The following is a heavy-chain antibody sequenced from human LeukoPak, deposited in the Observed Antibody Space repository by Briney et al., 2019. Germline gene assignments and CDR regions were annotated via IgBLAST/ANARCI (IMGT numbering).Heavy chain of an antibody. V-gene: IGHV3-33*01. D-gene: IGHD6-13*01. CDR1: GFIFSGYA. CDR2: IWYNGSNK. Sequence: GRSLRLSCAASGFIFSGYAMHWVRQAPGKGLEWVAVIWYNGSNKHHADFVKGRFTISRDNSKNTLYLQMNSLRTEDTAVYYCARDPSRSLDYWGQGTLVTVSS. J-gene: IGHJ4*02. CDR3: ARDPSRSLDY.